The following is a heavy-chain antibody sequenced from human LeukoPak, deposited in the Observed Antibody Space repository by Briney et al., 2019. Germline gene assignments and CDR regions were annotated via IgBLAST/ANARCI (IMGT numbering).Heavy chain of an antibody. Sequence: GGSLRLSCAASGFTFSSYSMSWVRQAPGKGLEWVSYISSSSSTIYYADSVKGRFTISRDNAKNSLYLQMNSLRAEDTAVYYCARNTYYDFWSGPLLTYYYYYGMDVWGQGTTVTVSS. CDR3: ARNTYYDFWSGPLLTYYYYYGMDV. V-gene: IGHV3-48*01. D-gene: IGHD3-3*01. CDR2: ISSSSSTI. J-gene: IGHJ6*02. CDR1: GFTFSSYS.